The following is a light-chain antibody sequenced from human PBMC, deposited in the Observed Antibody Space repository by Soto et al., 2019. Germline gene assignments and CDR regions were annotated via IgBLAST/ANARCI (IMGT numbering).Light chain of an antibody. Sequence: SLLTHPASVSGSPGHSITISCTGGSSDIVGYNYVSWFQQHPGKVPKLMIYEVTNRPSGVSNRFSGSKSGSTASLTISGLKAEDEADYYCTSYKSSNNLVFGNGPKVHVL. CDR1: SSDIVGYNY. CDR2: EVT. CDR3: TSYKSSNNLV. V-gene: IGLV2-14*01. J-gene: IGLJ1*01.